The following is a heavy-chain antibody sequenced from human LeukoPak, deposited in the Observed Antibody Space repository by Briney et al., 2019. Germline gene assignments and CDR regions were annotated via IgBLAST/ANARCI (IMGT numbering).Heavy chain of an antibody. D-gene: IGHD3-10*01. Sequence: GGSLRLSCAASGFTFSSYWISWVRQAPGKGLEWVANIKQDGSEKYYVDSVKGRFTISRDNDKSSLYLQMNSLRAEDTAVYYCARERGSKCFDYWGQGTLVTVSS. V-gene: IGHV3-7*01. CDR3: ARERGSKCFDY. CDR1: GFTFSSYW. J-gene: IGHJ4*02. CDR2: IKQDGSEK.